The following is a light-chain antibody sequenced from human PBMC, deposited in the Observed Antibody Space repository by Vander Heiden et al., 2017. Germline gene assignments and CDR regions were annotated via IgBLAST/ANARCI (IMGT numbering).Light chain of an antibody. CDR3: QQRDSTPFP. V-gene: IGKV1-39*01. J-gene: IGKJ2*01. CDR2: AAS. CDR1: QSISSY. Sequence: DIQTTQSPSSLSASVGDRVTITCRASQSISSYLNWYQQKPGKAPKLLIYAASSLESVVPSRFSGSGSGSDFTLTISSLQPEDFATYYCQQRDSTPFPFGRGTQLDIK.